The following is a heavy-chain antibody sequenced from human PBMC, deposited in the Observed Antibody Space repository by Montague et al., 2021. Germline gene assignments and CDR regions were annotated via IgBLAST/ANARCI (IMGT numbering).Heavy chain of an antibody. V-gene: IGHV4-61*01. J-gene: IGHJ5*02. D-gene: IGHD3-10*02. CDR3: AKAHVLPRCWFDT. CDR2: IYYSGST. CDR1: GGSVTSGSYY. Sequence: SETLSLTCTISGGSVTSGSYYWSWIRQPPGKGLEWIGYIYYSGSTNYNPSLKSRVTISVDTSKNQFSLKLSSVTAADSAVYYCAKAHVLPRCWFDTWGQGTLVTVSS.